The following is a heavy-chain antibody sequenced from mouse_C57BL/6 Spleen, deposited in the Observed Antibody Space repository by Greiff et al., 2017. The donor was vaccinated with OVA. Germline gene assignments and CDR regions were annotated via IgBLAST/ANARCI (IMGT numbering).Heavy chain of an antibody. CDR1: GFTFSSYA. V-gene: IGHV5-4*01. D-gene: IGHD1-1*01. CDR2: ISDGGSYT. Sequence: EVKVVESGGGLVKPGGSLKLSCAASGFTFSSYAMPWVRQTPEKRLEWVATISDGGSYTYYPDNVKGRFTISRDNAKNNLYLQMSHLKSEDTAMYYCARDISGSSYEDAMDYWGQGTSVTVSS. CDR3: ARDISGSSYEDAMDY. J-gene: IGHJ4*01.